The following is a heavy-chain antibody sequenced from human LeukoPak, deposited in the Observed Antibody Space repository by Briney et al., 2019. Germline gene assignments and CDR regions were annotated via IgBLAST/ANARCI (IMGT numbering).Heavy chain of an antibody. Sequence: SETLSLTCTVPGGSISYYYWSWIRQPPGKGLEWIGYVYYSGSTSYNPSLKSRVTISLDTSKHQFSLKLNSVTAADTAVYYCARHAYCGGDCFGGAFEIWGQGTMVTVSS. J-gene: IGHJ3*02. D-gene: IGHD2-21*02. CDR3: ARHAYCGGDCFGGAFEI. CDR2: VYYSGST. V-gene: IGHV4-59*08. CDR1: GGSISYYY.